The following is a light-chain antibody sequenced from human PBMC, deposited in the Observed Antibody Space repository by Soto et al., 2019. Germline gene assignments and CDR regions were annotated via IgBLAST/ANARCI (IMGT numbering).Light chain of an antibody. V-gene: IGKV4-1*01. CDR1: QSVLYSSNNKNY. CDR2: WAS. Sequence: DIVMTQSPDSLAVSLGERATINCKSSQSVLYSSNNKNYLAWYQQKPGQPPKLLIYWASTRESGVPDRFSGSGSGTDFTLNISSLQAEDVAVYYCQQYYSTPIAFGQGPRLEIK. CDR3: QQYYSTPIA. J-gene: IGKJ5*01.